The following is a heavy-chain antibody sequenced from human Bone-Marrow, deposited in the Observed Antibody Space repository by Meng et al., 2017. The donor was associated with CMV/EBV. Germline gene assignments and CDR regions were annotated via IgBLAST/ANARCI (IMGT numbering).Heavy chain of an antibody. CDR1: GFTFSSYW. J-gene: IGHJ6*02. CDR3: AKDYYYYGMDV. CDR2: ISWNSGSI. V-gene: IGHV3-9*01. Sequence: SLKISCAASGFTFSSYWMHWVRQAPGKGLVWVSGISWNSGSIGYADSVKGRFTISRDNAKNSLYLQMNSLRAEDTALYYCAKDYYYYGMDVWGQGTTVTVSS.